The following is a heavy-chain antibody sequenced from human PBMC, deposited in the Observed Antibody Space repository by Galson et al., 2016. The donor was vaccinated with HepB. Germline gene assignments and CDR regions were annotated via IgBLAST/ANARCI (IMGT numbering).Heavy chain of an antibody. D-gene: IGHD2-15*01. J-gene: IGHJ5*02. V-gene: IGHV4-61*02. Sequence: TLSLTCSVSGASVNRGSSYWTWIRQPAGKGLEWIGRIYTTGTPNYNPSLKSRVSMSLDKSKNQYSLDLSAATAPDTAVYICARAEGDCIGGRCYGGGRLDPWGQGTLVTVAS. CDR2: IYTTGTP. CDR3: ARAEGDCIGGRCYGGGRLDP. CDR1: GASVNRGSSY.